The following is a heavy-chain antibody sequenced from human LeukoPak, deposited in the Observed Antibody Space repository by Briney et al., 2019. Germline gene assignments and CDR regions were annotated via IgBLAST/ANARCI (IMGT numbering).Heavy chain of an antibody. J-gene: IGHJ6*02. CDR2: ISCSGDST. CDR1: GLTYSSYA. V-gene: IGHV3-23*01. CDR3: AKVSEAAAWYKNYGMDV. Sequence: GGSLRLFCAASGLTYSSYAMSWARQARGKGRESVSDISCSGDSTYYADPVKGRFTISRDNYKNTLYLQANSQRAGDTGVFYCAKVSEAAAWYKNYGMDVWGQGTTVTVSS. D-gene: IGHD6-13*01.